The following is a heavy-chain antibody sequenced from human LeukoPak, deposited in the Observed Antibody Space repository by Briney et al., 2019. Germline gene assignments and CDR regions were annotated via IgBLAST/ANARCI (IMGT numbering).Heavy chain of an antibody. J-gene: IGHJ4*02. Sequence: GGTLRLSCAASGFTFSSYGMSWVRQAPGKGLEWVSAISGSGGSTYYADSVKGRFTISRDNSKNTLYLQMNSLRAEDTAVYYCAKEAAHSSGWYPFDYRGQGTLVTVSS. CDR2: ISGSGGST. CDR3: AKEAAHSSGWYPFDY. D-gene: IGHD6-19*01. V-gene: IGHV3-23*01. CDR1: GFTFSSYG.